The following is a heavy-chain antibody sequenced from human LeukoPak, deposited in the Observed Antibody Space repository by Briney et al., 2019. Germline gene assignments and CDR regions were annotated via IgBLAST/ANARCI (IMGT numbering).Heavy chain of an antibody. CDR1: GYAFISYS. Sequence: ASVKLSCKASGYAFISYSIHWVRLAPGRGLEWMGVITPISGTPTYAQRFQGRVTMTRDTSTSTAYMELSSLRSEDTAVYYCARFVAGARYYYGMGVWGQGTTVTVSS. D-gene: IGHD3-10*01. V-gene: IGHV1-46*01. CDR3: ARFVAGARYYYGMGV. J-gene: IGHJ6*02. CDR2: ITPISGTP.